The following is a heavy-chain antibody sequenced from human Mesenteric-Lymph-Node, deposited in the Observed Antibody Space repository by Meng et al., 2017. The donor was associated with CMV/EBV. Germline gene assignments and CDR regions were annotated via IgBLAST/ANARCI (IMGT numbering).Heavy chain of an antibody. CDR3: AAGSGYYKIDY. D-gene: IGHD5-12*01. V-gene: IGHV4-4*02. CDR1: GVSLGSDTW. CDR2: MHHSGTT. Sequence: CPVSGVSLGSDTWWTLVRQPPGKGLEWIGEMHHSGTTNYKASLKSRVTISVDKSKNQFSLNLISVTAADTAVYYCAAGSGYYKIDYWGQGTLVTVSS. J-gene: IGHJ4*02.